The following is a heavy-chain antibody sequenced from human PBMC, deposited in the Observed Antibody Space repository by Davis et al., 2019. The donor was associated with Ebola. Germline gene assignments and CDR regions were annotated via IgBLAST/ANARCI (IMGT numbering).Heavy chain of an antibody. CDR1: GGSISSYY. CDR2: INHSGST. Sequence: PSETLSLTCTVSGGSISSYYWGWIRQPPGKGLEWIGEINHSGSTNYNPSLKSRVTISVDTSKNQFSLKLSSVTAADTAVYYCARARYHYDFWSVRYFDLWGRGTLVTVSS. D-gene: IGHD3-3*01. CDR3: ARARYHYDFWSVRYFDL. J-gene: IGHJ2*01. V-gene: IGHV4-34*01.